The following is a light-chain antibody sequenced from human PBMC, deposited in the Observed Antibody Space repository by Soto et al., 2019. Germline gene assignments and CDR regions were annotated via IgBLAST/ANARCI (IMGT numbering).Light chain of an antibody. J-gene: IGKJ1*01. Sequence: IVMTQSPGTLSLSPGERATLSCRASQTVSSNLITWYQQQPCQAPRLLIYGASSRATGIPERSSGSASGTDFTLTISRLEPEEFAVYYCQQYDSSRVIFGQGTKVELK. CDR3: QQYDSSRVI. CDR1: QTVSSNL. CDR2: GAS. V-gene: IGKV3-20*01.